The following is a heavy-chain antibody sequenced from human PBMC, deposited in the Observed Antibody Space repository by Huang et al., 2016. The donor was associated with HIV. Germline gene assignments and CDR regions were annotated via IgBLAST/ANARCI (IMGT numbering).Heavy chain of an antibody. CDR2: IKQDESVK. Sequence: VESGGRLVQPGGSIRLSCVGSTFSFGAYWMSWVRQTPGKVLEWVANIKQDESVKYYVESVKGRFNISRDNAKKILFLQMDNVRVEDTATYYCATKTGAMDIWGQGTAVTVS. CDR1: TFSFGAYW. CDR3: ATKTGAMDI. J-gene: IGHJ6*02. V-gene: IGHV3-7*01. D-gene: IGHD1-7*01.